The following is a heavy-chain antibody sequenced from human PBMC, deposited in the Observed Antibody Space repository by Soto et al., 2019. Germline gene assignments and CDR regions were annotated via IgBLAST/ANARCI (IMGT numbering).Heavy chain of an antibody. V-gene: IGHV3-30*18. D-gene: IGHD1-26*01. Sequence: PGGSLRLSCAASGFTFSSYGMHWVRQAPGKGLEWVAVISYDGSNKYYADSVKGRFTISRDNSKNTLYLQMNSLRAEDTAVYCCAKDRVAQFSGSYFDYWGQGTLVTVSS. CDR3: AKDRVAQFSGSYFDY. CDR2: ISYDGSNK. J-gene: IGHJ4*02. CDR1: GFTFSSYG.